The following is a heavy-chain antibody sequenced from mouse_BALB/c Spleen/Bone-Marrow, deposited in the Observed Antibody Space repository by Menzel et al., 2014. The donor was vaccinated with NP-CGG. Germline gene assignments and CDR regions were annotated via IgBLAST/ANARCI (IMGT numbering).Heavy chain of an antibody. CDR1: GFNFSRYW. J-gene: IGHJ3*01. CDR3: ARLGNYGWFAY. V-gene: IGHV4-1*02. CDR2: ISPDSSTI. Sequence: EVKVVESGGGLVQPGGSLKLSCAASGFNFSRYWMSWVRQAPGKGLEWIGEISPDSSTINYTPSLKDKFIISRDNAKNTLYLQMSKVRSEDTALYYCARLGNYGWFAYWGQGTLVTVSA. D-gene: IGHD2-1*01.